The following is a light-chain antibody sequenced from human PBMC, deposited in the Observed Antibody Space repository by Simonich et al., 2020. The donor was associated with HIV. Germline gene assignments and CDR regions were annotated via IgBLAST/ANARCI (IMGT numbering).Light chain of an antibody. CDR1: SSDVGGYNY. CDR2: DVS. J-gene: IGLJ1*01. Sequence: QSALTQPRSVSGSPGQSVTISCTGTSSDVGGYNYVSWYQQHPGKAPKLMIYDVSKRPSGVPDRFSGSKSGNTASLTISGLQAEDEADYYCCSYAGSNTSMVFGTGTKVTVL. V-gene: IGLV2-11*01. CDR3: CSYAGSNTSMV.